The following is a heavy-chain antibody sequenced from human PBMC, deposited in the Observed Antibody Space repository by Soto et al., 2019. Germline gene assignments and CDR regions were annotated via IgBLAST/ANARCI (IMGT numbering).Heavy chain of an antibody. J-gene: IGHJ4*02. V-gene: IGHV5-51*01. CDR3: IRRGISIVIPPWD. CDR2: IYPGDSDT. CDR1: GYSFTSNW. D-gene: IGHD3-10*01. Sequence: PGESLKISCKGSGYSFTSNWIGWVRQMPGKGLEWMGIIYPGDSDTKYSPSFQGQVTISADKSISTAYLQWSSLKASDTAVYYCIRRGISIVIPPWDWGQGTLVTVSS.